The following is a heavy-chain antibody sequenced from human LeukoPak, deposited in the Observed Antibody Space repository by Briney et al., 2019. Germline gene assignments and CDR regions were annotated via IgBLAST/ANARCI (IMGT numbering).Heavy chain of an antibody. D-gene: IGHD3-10*01. CDR2: ISYDGSNK. Sequence: PGGSLRLSCAASGFTFSSYAMHWVRQAPGKGLEWVAVISYDGSNKYYADSVKGRFTISRDNSKNTLYLQMNSLRAEDTAVYYRARGRFGEKRYWFDPWGQGTLVTVSS. CDR3: ARGRFGEKRYWFDP. CDR1: GFTFSSYA. J-gene: IGHJ5*02. V-gene: IGHV3-30-3*01.